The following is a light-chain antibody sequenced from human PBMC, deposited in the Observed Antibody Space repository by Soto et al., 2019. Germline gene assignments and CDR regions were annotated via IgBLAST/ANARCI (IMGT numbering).Light chain of an antibody. CDR1: QSVSSNY. V-gene: IGKV3-20*01. CDR2: GAS. J-gene: IGKJ1*01. CDR3: QAYGSSRT. Sequence: EIVLTQSPGTLSLSPGERVTLSCRASQSVSSNYLAWYQQKPGQAPRLLIYGASSRATGIPDRFSGSGSGTSFTLTISRLEPEDFAVNFCQAYGSSRTCGQGTKVDIK.